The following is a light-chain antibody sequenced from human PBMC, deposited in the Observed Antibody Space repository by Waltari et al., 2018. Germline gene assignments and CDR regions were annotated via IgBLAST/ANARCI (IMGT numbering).Light chain of an antibody. CDR3: SSFTTSSTYV. CDR2: DVS. CDR1: TLHVGAYNH. Sequence: QSALTQTASVSGSPGHSITFSCPGPTLHVGAYNHLSWYQQNPGKAPKVMIYDVSNRPSGVSNRFSGSKSGNTASLSISGLQAEDEADYYCSSFTTSSTYVFGTGTKVTVL. V-gene: IGLV2-14*03. J-gene: IGLJ1*01.